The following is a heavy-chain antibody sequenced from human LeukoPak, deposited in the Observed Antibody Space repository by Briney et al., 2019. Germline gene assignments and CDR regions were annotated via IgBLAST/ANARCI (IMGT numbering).Heavy chain of an antibody. J-gene: IGHJ4*02. V-gene: IGHV3-23*01. CDR2: ISGSGGST. CDR1: GFSFSHYG. D-gene: IGHD3-22*01. Sequence: GGSLRLSCGASGFSFSHYGMHWVRQAPGKGLGWVSAISGSGGSTYYADSVKGRFTISRDNSKNTLYLQMNSLRAEDTAVYYCAKVKYYYDSSGQGPFDYWGQGTLVTVSS. CDR3: AKVKYYYDSSGQGPFDY.